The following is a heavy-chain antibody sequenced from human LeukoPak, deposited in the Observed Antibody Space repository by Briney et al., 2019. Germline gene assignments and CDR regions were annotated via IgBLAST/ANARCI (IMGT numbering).Heavy chain of an antibody. J-gene: IGHJ3*02. CDR3: AREVNEPASTDAFDI. CDR1: LGSISGVNYF. CDR2: IFYSGTT. Sequence: SGTLSVTSAVSLGSISGVNYFCRSASQHPEDWRGWNGYIFYSGTTYYNPSLKSRVTISVDTSKNQLSLKLSSAIAAETALYFCAREVNEPASTDAFDIWGQGTMVTVSS. D-gene: IGHD1-14*01. V-gene: IGHV4-31*02.